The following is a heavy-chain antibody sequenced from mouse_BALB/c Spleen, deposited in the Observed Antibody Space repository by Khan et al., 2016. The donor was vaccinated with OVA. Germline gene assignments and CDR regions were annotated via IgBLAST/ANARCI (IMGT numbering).Heavy chain of an antibody. V-gene: IGHV1S135*01. CDR2: IDPFSGAT. D-gene: IGHD2-2*01. Sequence: VQLKESGPELMKPGASVKISCKASGYSFTTYYIHWVMQSHGTSLEWIGYIDPFSGATTYNQKFRGKATLTVDKSSSPAYIHLSNLTSEDSAVYYCSRHGYVAWFTFWGQGTRVTVSA. J-gene: IGHJ3*01. CDR3: SRHGYVAWFTF. CDR1: GYSFTTYY.